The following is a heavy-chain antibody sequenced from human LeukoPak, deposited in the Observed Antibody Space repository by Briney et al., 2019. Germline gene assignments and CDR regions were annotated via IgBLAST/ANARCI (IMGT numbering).Heavy chain of an antibody. J-gene: IGHJ4*02. D-gene: IGHD6-19*01. CDR1: GYTCINYY. CDR3: ARDPRIAEAVKVFDY. V-gene: IGHV1-46*01. Sequence: GASVKVSCKASGYTCINYYMHWVRQAPGQGLEWMGIISPSGETTGYAQKFQGRVTVTRDTATSTLYMELSSLRSEDTAVYYCARDPRIAEAVKVFDYWGQGALVTVSS. CDR2: ISPSGETT.